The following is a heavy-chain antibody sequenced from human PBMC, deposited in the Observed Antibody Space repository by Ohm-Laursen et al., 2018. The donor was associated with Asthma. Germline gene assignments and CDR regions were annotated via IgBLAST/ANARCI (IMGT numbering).Heavy chain of an antibody. CDR3: ARSPYYYDSSGYPFDY. V-gene: IGHV2-5*02. D-gene: IGHD3-22*01. J-gene: IGHJ4*02. CDR2: IYWDDDK. CDR1: GFSLRTTGVA. Sequence: TQTLTLTCAFSGFSLRTTGVAVAWIRQPPGKALEWVGIIYWDDDKRYSPPLKSRLTITKDTSKNQVVLTMTNMDPVDTATYYCARSPYYYDSSGYPFDYWGQGTLVTVSS.